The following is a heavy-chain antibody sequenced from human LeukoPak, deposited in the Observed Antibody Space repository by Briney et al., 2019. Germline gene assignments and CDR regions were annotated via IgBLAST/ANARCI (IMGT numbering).Heavy chain of an antibody. V-gene: IGHV1-18*01. Sequence: ASVKVSCKASGYTFTSYGISWVRQAPGQGLEWMGWISAYNGNTNYAQKLQGRVTMTTDTPTSTAYMELRSLRSDDTAVYYCARDFLGIAAAGRFGYWGQGTLVTVSS. CDR3: ARDFLGIAAAGRFGY. CDR1: GYTFTSYG. D-gene: IGHD6-13*01. J-gene: IGHJ4*02. CDR2: ISAYNGNT.